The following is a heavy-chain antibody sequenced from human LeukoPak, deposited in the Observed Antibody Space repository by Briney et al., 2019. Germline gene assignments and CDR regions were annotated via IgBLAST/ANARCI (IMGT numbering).Heavy chain of an antibody. D-gene: IGHD3-10*01. CDR2: INHSGST. CDR3: ARVGEEYYGSGSLEI. CDR1: GGSFSGYY. Sequence: PSETLSLTCAVYGGSFSGYYWSWIRQPPGKGLEWIGEINHSGSTNYNPSLKSRVTISVDTSKNQFSLKLVSVSAADTAVYYCARVGEEYYGSGSLEIWGQGTLVTVSS. V-gene: IGHV4-34*01. J-gene: IGHJ4*02.